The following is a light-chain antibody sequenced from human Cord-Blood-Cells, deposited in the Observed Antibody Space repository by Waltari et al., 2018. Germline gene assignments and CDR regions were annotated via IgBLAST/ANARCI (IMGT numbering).Light chain of an antibody. V-gene: IGKV1-39*01. J-gene: IGKJ2*01. Sequence: DIQMTQSPSSLSASVGDRVTITCRASQSISSYLNWYQQKPGKAPTLLIYAASSLQSGVPSRFSRSGSGTDFTLTISSLQPEDFATYYCQQSYSTPYTVGQGTKLEIK. CDR3: QQSYSTPYT. CDR2: AAS. CDR1: QSISSY.